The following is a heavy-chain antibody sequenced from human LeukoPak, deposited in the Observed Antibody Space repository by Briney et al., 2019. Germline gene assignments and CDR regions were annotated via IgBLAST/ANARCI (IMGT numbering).Heavy chain of an antibody. CDR2: ISYDGSNK. V-gene: IGHV3-30*04. Sequence: GRSLRLSCAASGFTFSSYAMHWVRQAPGKGLEWVAVISYDGSNKYYADSVKGRFTISRDNSKNTLYLQMNSPRAEDTAVYYCARVPQGYYGSGSYLGAFDIWGQGTMVTVSS. CDR3: ARVPQGYYGSGSYLGAFDI. D-gene: IGHD3-10*01. CDR1: GFTFSSYA. J-gene: IGHJ3*02.